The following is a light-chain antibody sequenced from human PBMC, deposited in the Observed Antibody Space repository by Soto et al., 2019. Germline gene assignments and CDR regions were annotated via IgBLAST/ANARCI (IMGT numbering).Light chain of an antibody. CDR3: QHYGSSPLT. V-gene: IGKV3-20*01. CDR2: DSS. CDR1: QSVSSTY. J-gene: IGKJ4*01. Sequence: ELVLTQSPATLSLSPGERATLSCRASQSVSSTYLAWYQQKPGQAPRLLIYDSSTRATGIPDRFSGSGSGTDFNFTIDRLEPEDFAVYYCQHYGSSPLTFGGGTKVEIK.